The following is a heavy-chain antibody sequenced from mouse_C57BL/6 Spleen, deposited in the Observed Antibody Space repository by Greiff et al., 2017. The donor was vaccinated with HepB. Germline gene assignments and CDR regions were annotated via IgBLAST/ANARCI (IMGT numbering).Heavy chain of an antibody. Sequence: QVQLKESGAELARPGASVKLSCKASGYTFTSYGISWVKQRTGQGLEWIGEIYPRSGNTYYNEKFKGKATLTADKSSSTAYMELRSLTSEDSAVYFCARGATPMDYWGQGTSVTVSS. V-gene: IGHV1-81*01. CDR2: IYPRSGNT. CDR3: ARGATPMDY. D-gene: IGHD1-1*01. CDR1: GYTFTSYG. J-gene: IGHJ4*01.